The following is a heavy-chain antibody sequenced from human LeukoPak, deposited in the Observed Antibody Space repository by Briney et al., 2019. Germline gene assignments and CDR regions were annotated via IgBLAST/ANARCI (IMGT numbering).Heavy chain of an antibody. D-gene: IGHD2-21*02. CDR1: GFTFSIYW. Sequence: GGSLRLSCAASGFTFSIYWVSWVRQAPGKGLEWVANIKQDGSEKYYVDSVKGRFTISRDNAKNSLYLQMNSLRAEDTAVYYCARETPCGDCYHFDYWGQGTLVTVSS. CDR3: ARETPCGDCYHFDY. J-gene: IGHJ4*02. CDR2: IKQDGSEK. V-gene: IGHV3-7*01.